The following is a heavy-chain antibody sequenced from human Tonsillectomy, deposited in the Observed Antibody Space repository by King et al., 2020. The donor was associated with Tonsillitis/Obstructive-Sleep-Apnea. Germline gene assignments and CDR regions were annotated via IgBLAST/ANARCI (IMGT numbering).Heavy chain of an antibody. Sequence: VQLQQWGAGLLKPSETLSLTCAVYGGSFSGYYWSWLRQPPGKGLEWIGEINHSGSTNYNPSLKSRVTISVDTSKNQFSLKLSSVTAADTAVYYCASSRGADIVVVPAAERRYYFDYWGQGTLVTVSS. CDR1: GGSFSGYY. V-gene: IGHV4-34*01. J-gene: IGHJ4*02. D-gene: IGHD2-2*01. CDR3: ASSRGADIVVVPAAERRYYFDY. CDR2: INHSGST.